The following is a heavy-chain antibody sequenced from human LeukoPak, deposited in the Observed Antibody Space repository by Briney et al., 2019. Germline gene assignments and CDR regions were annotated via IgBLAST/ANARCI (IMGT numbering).Heavy chain of an antibody. CDR1: AGSVSLYY. V-gene: IGHV4-4*07. CDR2: IPTGGST. D-gene: IGHD3-22*01. CDR3: ARHARYYYDSSGPRWFDP. J-gene: IGHJ5*02. Sequence: SETLSLTCTVSAGSVSLYYWSWIRQPAGKGLEWIGRIPTGGSTNYNPSLKSRVTISVDTSKNQFSLKLSSVTAADTAVYYCARHARYYYDSSGPRWFDPWGQGTLVTVSS.